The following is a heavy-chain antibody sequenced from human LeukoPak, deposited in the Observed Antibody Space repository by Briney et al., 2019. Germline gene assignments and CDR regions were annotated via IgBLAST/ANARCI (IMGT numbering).Heavy chain of an antibody. D-gene: IGHD1-26*01. CDR2: ISFDGSYK. J-gene: IGHJ4*02. Sequence: GRSLRLSCAASGFTFSSYGMHWVRQAPGKGLEWVAVISFDGSYKYYADSVKGRFTISRDNSKNTLYLQMNSLRAEDTAVYYCAKSGPGSNLDYWGQGTLVTVSS. CDR3: AKSGPGSNLDY. CDR1: GFTFSSYG. V-gene: IGHV3-30*18.